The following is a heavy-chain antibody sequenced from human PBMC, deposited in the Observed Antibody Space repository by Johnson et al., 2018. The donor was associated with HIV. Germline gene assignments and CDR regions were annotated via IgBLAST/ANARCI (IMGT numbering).Heavy chain of an antibody. V-gene: IGHV3-9*01. CDR2: ISWNSGSI. D-gene: IGHD1-14*01. J-gene: IGHJ3*01. Sequence: EVQVVESGGGVVRPGGSLRLSCVVSGVTFDDYAMHWVRQAPGKGLEWVSGISWNSGSIGYADSVKGRFTISRDNSKNTLYLQMNSLRADDTAVYYCARDLGVVHNLGSGVWGQGTMVTVSS. CDR3: ARDLGVVHNLGSGV. CDR1: GVTFDDYA.